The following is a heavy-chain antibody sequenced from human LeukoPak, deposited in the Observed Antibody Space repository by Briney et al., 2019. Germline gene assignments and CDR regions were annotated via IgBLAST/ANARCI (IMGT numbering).Heavy chain of an antibody. Sequence: PGGSLRLSCAASGFTFSSYGMHWVRQAPGKGLEWVAVIWYDGSNKYYADSVKGRFTISRDNSKNTLYLQMNSLRAEDTAVYYCARAPYSSGWALYYYGMDVWGQGTTVTVSS. CDR2: IWYDGSNK. CDR3: ARAPYSSGWALYYYGMDV. V-gene: IGHV3-33*08. CDR1: GFTFSSYG. D-gene: IGHD6-19*01. J-gene: IGHJ6*02.